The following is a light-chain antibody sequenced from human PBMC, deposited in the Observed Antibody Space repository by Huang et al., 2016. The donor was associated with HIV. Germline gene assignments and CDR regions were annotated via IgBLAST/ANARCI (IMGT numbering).Light chain of an antibody. CDR3: LQLNNYPGT. J-gene: IGKJ3*01. V-gene: IGKV1-9*01. CDR1: QDINSH. CDR2: AAS. Sequence: IQLTQSPSSLSPSVGDRVTITCRASQDINSHLAWYQQKPGKAPKLLIYAASTLESGVPSRFSGSGSGADFTLTINSLQPEDFATYYCLQLNNYPGTFGPGTNVDV.